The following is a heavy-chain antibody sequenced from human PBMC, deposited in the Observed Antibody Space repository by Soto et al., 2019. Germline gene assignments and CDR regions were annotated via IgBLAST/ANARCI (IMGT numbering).Heavy chain of an antibody. CDR1: GFTFSSYG. Sequence: GGSLRLSCAASGFTFSSYGMHWVRQAPGKGLEWVAVIWYDGSNKYYADSVKGRFTISRDNSKNTLYLQMNSLRAEDTAVYYCARGSGAISAYSSGSYFDYWGQGTLVTVSS. V-gene: IGHV3-33*01. D-gene: IGHD6-19*01. CDR2: IWYDGSNK. CDR3: ARGSGAISAYSSGSYFDY. J-gene: IGHJ4*02.